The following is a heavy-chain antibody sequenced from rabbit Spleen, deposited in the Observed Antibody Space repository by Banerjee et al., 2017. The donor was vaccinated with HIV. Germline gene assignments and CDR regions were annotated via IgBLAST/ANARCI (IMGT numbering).Heavy chain of an antibody. CDR3: ARGGGL. V-gene: IGHV1S40*01. CDR2: IDPVFGSA. J-gene: IGHJ4*01. Sequence: QSLEESGGDLVKPGASLTLTCTASGFSFSSGYYMCWVRQAPGKGLEWIGYIDPVFGSAYYASWVNGRFSISRENTQNTVSLQLNSLTAADTATYFCARGGGLWGPGTIVTVS. CDR1: GFSFSSGYY.